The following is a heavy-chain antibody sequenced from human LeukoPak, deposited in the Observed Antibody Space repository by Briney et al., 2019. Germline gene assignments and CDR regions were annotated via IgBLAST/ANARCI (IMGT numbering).Heavy chain of an antibody. CDR1: GGSISGYY. CDR3: ARGKPPCGGDCYPEYFQH. V-gene: IGHV4-34*01. J-gene: IGHJ1*01. D-gene: IGHD2-21*02. CDR2: INHSGST. Sequence: PSETLSLTCAVYGGSISGYYWSWIRQPPGKGLEWIGEINHSGSTNYNPSLKSRVTISVDTSKNQFSLKLSSVTAADTAVYYCARGKPPCGGDCYPEYFQHWGQGTLVTVSS.